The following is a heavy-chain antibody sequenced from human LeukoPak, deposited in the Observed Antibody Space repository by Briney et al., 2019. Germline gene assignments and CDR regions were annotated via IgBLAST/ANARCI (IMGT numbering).Heavy chain of an antibody. D-gene: IGHD2-15*01. Sequence: ASVKVSCKASGYTFIDNYNHWVRQAPGQGLEWMGWINPHNGGTKYALKFQGRVTMTSDRSTTTVYMEVTRLRSDDTAVFYCAREAASFGTSFGYMDGWGKGTTVTVSS. CDR1: GYTFIDNY. CDR3: AREAASFGTSFGYMDG. V-gene: IGHV1-2*02. J-gene: IGHJ6*03. CDR2: INPHNGGT.